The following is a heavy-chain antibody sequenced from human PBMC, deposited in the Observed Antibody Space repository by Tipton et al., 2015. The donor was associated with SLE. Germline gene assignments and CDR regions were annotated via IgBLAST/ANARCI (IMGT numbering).Heavy chain of an antibody. CDR3: ARDRDGDDRDVPDI. D-gene: IGHD4-17*01. CDR2: INPTVST. Sequence: TLSLTCAVYGGSFNNYYWTWIRQLPGKGLEWIGEINPTVSTNYSQSLKSRVTLSVDTSNKQFTMKLSSVTAADTAVYYCARDRDGDDRDVPDIWGQGTLVTVSS. J-gene: IGHJ3*02. CDR1: GGSFNNYY. V-gene: IGHV4-34*01.